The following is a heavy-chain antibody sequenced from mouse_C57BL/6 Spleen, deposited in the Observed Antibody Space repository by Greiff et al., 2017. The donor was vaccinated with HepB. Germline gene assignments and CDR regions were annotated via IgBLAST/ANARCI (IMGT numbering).Heavy chain of an antibody. CDR2: IYPRSGNT. D-gene: IGHD1-1*01. V-gene: IGHV1-81*01. CDR3: ARRDGSTHYAMDY. Sequence: QVQLKQSGAELARPGASVKLSCKASGYTFTSYGISWVKQRTGQGLEWIGEIYPRSGNTYYNEKFKGKATLTADKSSSTAYMELRSLTSEDSAVYFCARRDGSTHYAMDYWGQGTSVTVSS. J-gene: IGHJ4*01. CDR1: GYTFTSYG.